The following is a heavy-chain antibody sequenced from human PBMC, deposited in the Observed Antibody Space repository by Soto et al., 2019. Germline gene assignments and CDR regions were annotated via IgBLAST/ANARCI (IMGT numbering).Heavy chain of an antibody. CDR1: GFTFSSYA. J-gene: IGHJ3*02. V-gene: IGHV3-30-3*01. CDR2: ISYDGSNK. Sequence: QVQLVESGGGVVQPGRSPRLSCAASGFTFSSYAMHWVRQAPGKGLEWVAVISYDGSNKYYADSVKGRFTISRDNSKNTLYLQMNSLRAEDTAVYYCARDQGEWELDAFDIWGQGTMVTVSS. D-gene: IGHD1-26*01. CDR3: ARDQGEWELDAFDI.